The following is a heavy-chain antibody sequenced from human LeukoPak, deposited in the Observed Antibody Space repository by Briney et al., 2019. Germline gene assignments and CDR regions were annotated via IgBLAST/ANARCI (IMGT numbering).Heavy chain of an antibody. CDR2: IYYSGST. D-gene: IGHD3-22*01. J-gene: IGHJ3*02. V-gene: IGHV4-59*01. CDR1: GGSISSYY. Sequence: SETLSFTCTVSGGSISSYYWSWIRQPPGKGLEWIGYIYYSGSTNYNPSLKSRVTISVDTSKNQFSLKLSSVTAADTAVYYCARVTSSGYAFDIWGQGTMVTVSS. CDR3: ARVTSSGYAFDI.